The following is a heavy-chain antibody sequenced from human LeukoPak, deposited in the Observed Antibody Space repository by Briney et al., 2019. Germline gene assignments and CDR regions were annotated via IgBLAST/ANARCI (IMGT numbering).Heavy chain of an antibody. CDR1: GGSFSGYY. Sequence: PSETLSLTCAVYGGSFSGYYWSWIRQPPGKGLEWIGEINHSGSTNYNPSLKSRVTMSVDTSKKQFSLKLRSVTAADTAVYYCARVHSSSWFAPFDCWGQGTLVTVSS. D-gene: IGHD6-13*01. V-gene: IGHV4-34*01. CDR2: INHSGST. J-gene: IGHJ4*02. CDR3: ARVHSSSWFAPFDC.